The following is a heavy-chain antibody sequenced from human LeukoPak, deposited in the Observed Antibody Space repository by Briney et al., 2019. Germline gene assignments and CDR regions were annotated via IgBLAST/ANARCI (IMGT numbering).Heavy chain of an antibody. CDR1: GYTFTSYY. CDR2: INPSGGST. D-gene: IGHD3-3*01. CDR3: ARVGGGRGKYYDFWSGYFSFDY. V-gene: IGHV1-46*01. Sequence: ASVKVSCKASGYTFTSYYMHWVRQAPGQGFEWMGIINPSGGSTSYAQKFQGRVTMTRDTSTSTVYMELSSLRSEDTAVYYCARVGGGRGKYYDFWSGYFSFDYWGQGTLVTVSS. J-gene: IGHJ4*02.